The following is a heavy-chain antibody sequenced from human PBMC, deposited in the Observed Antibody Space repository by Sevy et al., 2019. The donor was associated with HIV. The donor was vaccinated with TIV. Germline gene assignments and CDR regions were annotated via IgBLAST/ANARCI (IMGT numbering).Heavy chain of an antibody. Sequence: GGSLRLSCAASGFTLSSFWMTWVRQAPGKGLEWVANIKEDGSDKNYLDSVKGRFTISRDNAKNSLYLEMNSLRAEDTTVYYYARDKNDYDRRVYYDAFDIWGQGTMVTVSS. V-gene: IGHV3-7*03. CDR1: GFTLSSFW. CDR3: ARDKNDYDRRVYYDAFDI. D-gene: IGHD3-22*01. J-gene: IGHJ3*02. CDR2: IKEDGSDK.